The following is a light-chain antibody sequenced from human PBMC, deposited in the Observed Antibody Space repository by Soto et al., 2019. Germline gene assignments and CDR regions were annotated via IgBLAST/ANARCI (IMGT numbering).Light chain of an antibody. V-gene: IGLV2-23*02. CDR2: EVS. J-gene: IGLJ7*01. CDR1: SSDVVCYKL. Sequence: QSVLTQPASVSGAPGQSITISCTGTSSDVVCYKLVSWYQQHPGKAPKLMISEVSKRPSGISDRFSGSKSGSTASLTISGLQAEDEADYYCCSYAGTSTHTVFGGGTQLTVL. CDR3: CSYAGTSTHTV.